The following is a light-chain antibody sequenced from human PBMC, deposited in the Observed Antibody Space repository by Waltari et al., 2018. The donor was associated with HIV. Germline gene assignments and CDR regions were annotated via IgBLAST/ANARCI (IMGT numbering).Light chain of an antibody. CDR1: SNDIFNYNY. V-gene: IGLV2-14*03. Sequence: QSALTQPASVSGSPGQSITISCTGASNDIFNYNYVSWYQQHPAKAPKLIIYDVSSRPSGGSNRFSASKSGNTASLTSSGLQADDEADYYCSSYTNNNTLIFGGGTKLTVL. J-gene: IGLJ2*01. CDR3: SSYTNNNTLI. CDR2: DVS.